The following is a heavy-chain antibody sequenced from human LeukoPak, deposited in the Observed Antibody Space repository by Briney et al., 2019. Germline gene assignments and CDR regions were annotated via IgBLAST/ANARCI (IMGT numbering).Heavy chain of an antibody. CDR2: TYYSGST. CDR3: ARVRRGAFDI. CDR1: GGSISSSSYY. J-gene: IGHJ3*02. Sequence: SETLSLTCTVSGGSISSSSYYWGWIRQPPGKGLEWIGSTYYSGSTYYNPSLKSRVTISVDTSKNQFSLKLSSVTAADTAVYYCARVRRGAFDIWGQGTMVTVSS. V-gene: IGHV4-39*07.